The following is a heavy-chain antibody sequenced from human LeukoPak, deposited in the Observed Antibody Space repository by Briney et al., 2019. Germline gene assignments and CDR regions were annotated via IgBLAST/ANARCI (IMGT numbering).Heavy chain of an antibody. D-gene: IGHD7-27*01. CDR2: INHSGST. CDR1: GGSFSGYY. V-gene: IGHV4-34*01. CDR3: ARDLNWETY. J-gene: IGHJ4*02. Sequence: SETLSLTCAVYGGSFSGYYWSWIRQPPGKGLEWIGEINHSGSTNYNPSLKSRVTISVDTSKNQFSLTLSSVTAADTAVYYCARDLNWETYWGQGTLVSVSS.